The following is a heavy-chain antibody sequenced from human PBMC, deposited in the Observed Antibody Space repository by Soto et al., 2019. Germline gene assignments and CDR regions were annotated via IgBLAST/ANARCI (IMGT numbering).Heavy chain of an antibody. V-gene: IGHV4-31*03. CDR1: GGSFSSGNYY. J-gene: IGHJ4*02. CDR2: IYYRGSI. CDR3: AAGVTTSNPDY. Sequence: QVQLQESGPGLVNPSQTLSLTCTVSGGSFSSGNYYWSWIRQHPGKGLEWIGYIYYRGSIYYNPSLKSRITISVDTSKNQLSLKVSSVTAADTAVYYCAAGVTTSNPDYWGQGTLVTVSS. D-gene: IGHD2-21*02.